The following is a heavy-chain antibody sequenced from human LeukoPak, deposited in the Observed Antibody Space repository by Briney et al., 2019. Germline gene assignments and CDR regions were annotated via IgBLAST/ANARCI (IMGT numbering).Heavy chain of an antibody. CDR2: INPSGGST. Sequence: EASVKVSCKPSGGTFGSYAISWVRQAPGQGLECMGIINPSGGSTSYAQKFQGRVTMTRDTSTSTVYMELSSLRSEDTAVYYCARSYVDSSGYYPDYWGQGTLVTVSS. J-gene: IGHJ4*02. V-gene: IGHV1-46*01. CDR3: ARSYVDSSGYYPDY. CDR1: GGTFGSYA. D-gene: IGHD3-22*01.